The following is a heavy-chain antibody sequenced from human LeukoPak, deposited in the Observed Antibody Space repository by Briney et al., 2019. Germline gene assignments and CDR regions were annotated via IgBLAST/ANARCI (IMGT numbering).Heavy chain of an antibody. J-gene: IGHJ6*04. Sequence: PGGSLRLSCAASGFTFSTYSMNWVRQAPGKGLEWVSYISGSSGTIYYADSVKGRFTISRDNAKNSLYLQMNSLRAEDTAVYYCAKDLQLGDIVVVPGFPMDVWGKGTTVTVSS. CDR2: ISGSSGTI. CDR1: GFTFSTYS. V-gene: IGHV3-48*01. CDR3: AKDLQLGDIVVVPGFPMDV. D-gene: IGHD2-2*01.